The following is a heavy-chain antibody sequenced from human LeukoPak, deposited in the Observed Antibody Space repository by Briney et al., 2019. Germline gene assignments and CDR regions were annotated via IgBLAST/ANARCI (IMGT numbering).Heavy chain of an antibody. V-gene: IGHV4-39*01. J-gene: IGHJ4*02. CDR1: GGSISSSSYY. D-gene: IGHD3-22*01. CDR2: IYYSGST. Sequence: SETLSLTCTVSGGSISSSSYYWGWIRQPPGKGLEWIGSIYYSGSTYYNPSLKSRVTISVDTSKNQFSLKLSSVTAADTAVYYCARHSSSGYYRTPLDYWGQGTLATVSS. CDR3: ARHSSSGYYRTPLDY.